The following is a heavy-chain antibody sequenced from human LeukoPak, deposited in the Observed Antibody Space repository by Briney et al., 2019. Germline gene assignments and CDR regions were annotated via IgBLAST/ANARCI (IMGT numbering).Heavy chain of an antibody. CDR2: ISGSSSYI. CDR3: ARDPYSSGWYKDAFDI. V-gene: IGHV3-21*01. Sequence: GGSLRLPCAASGFTFSSYSMNWVRQAPGKGLEWVSSISGSSSYINYADSVKGRFTISRDNAQNSLFLQLNSLRAEDTAVYYCARDPYSSGWYKDAFDIWGQGTMVTVSS. D-gene: IGHD6-19*01. J-gene: IGHJ3*02. CDR1: GFTFSSYS.